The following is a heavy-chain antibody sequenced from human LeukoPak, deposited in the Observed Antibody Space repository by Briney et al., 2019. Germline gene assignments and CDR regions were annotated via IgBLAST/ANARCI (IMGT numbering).Heavy chain of an antibody. CDR3: ARRSSWYRWFDP. CDR1: GGTFSGYY. D-gene: IGHD6-13*01. CDR2: INHSGST. Sequence: SETLSLTCAVYGGTFSGYYWSWIRQPPGKGLEWIGEINHSGSTNYNPSLKSRVTISVDTSKNQFSLKLSSVTAADTALYYCARRSSWYRWFDPWGQGTLVTVSS. V-gene: IGHV4-34*01. J-gene: IGHJ5*02.